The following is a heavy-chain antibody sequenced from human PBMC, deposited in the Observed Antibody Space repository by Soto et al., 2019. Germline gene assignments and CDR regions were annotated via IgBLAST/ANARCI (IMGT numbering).Heavy chain of an antibody. D-gene: IGHD1-26*01. J-gene: IGHJ6*02. Sequence: EVQLLESGGGLVQPGGSLRLSCVASGSTFRRDVMSWVRQAPGKGLEWGSGISGGTTYYTDSVQGRFTISRDDFKNTLFLQMNSLRAEDTAVYRCATRERVTSGSSHFYGTDVWGQGTKVTVS. CDR1: GSTFRRDV. CDR3: ATRERVTSGSSHFYGTDV. CDR2: ISGGTT. V-gene: IGHV3-23*01.